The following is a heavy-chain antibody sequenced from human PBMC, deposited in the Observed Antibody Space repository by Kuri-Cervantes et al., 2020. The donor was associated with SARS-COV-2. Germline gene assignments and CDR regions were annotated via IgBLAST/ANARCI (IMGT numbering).Heavy chain of an antibody. Sequence: GGSLRLSCKGSGYSFTSYWIGWVRQMPGKGLEWMGIIYPGDSDTRYSPSFQGQVTISADKSISTAYLQWSSLKALDTAMYYCARHSYSSSLYYYYGMDVWGQGTTVNGAS. CDR1: GYSFTSYW. D-gene: IGHD6-13*01. CDR2: IYPGDSDT. CDR3: ARHSYSSSLYYYYGMDV. J-gene: IGHJ6*01. V-gene: IGHV5-51*01.